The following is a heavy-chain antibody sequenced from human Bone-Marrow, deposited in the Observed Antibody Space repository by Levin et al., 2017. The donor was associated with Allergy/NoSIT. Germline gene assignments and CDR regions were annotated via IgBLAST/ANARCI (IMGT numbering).Heavy chain of an antibody. D-gene: IGHD2-2*01. CDR3: ARGRLVPAAIASYYFGLDV. V-gene: IGHV5-51*01. Sequence: GESLKISCKGSGYSFTSYCIAWVRQMPGKGLEWMGIIYPSDSDTRYSPSFQGQVTISADKSISTAYLQWSSLKASDTAMYYCARGRLVPAAIASYYFGLDVWGQGTTVTVSS. CDR1: GYSFTSYC. J-gene: IGHJ6*02. CDR2: IYPSDSDT.